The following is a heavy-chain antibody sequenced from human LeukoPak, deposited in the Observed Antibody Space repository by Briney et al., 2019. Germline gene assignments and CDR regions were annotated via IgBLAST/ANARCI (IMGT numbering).Heavy chain of an antibody. V-gene: IGHV3-23*01. CDR3: AKSMALQLRYFDWAISLDY. Sequence: GGSLRLSCAASGFTFSTYAMRWVRQAPGKGLEWVSAISGSGGSTYYADSVKGRFTISRDNSKNTLYLQMNSLRAEDTAVYYCAKSMALQLRYFDWAISLDYWGQGTLVTVSS. CDR1: GFTFSTYA. CDR2: ISGSGGST. J-gene: IGHJ4*02. D-gene: IGHD3-9*01.